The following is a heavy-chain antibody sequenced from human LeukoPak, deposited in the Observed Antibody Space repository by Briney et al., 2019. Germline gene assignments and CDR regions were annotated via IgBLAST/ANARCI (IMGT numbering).Heavy chain of an antibody. CDR3: TTDHSYSSVGDY. J-gene: IGHJ4*02. CDR1: GFTFSNAW. Sequence: GGSLRLSCAASGFTFSNAWMTWVRQAPGKGLEWVGRIKSKTDGGTTDYAAPVKGRFTISRDDSKNTLYVQMNSLKTEDTAVYCCTTDHSYSSVGDYWGQGTLVTVSS. D-gene: IGHD6-19*01. V-gene: IGHV3-15*01. CDR2: IKSKTDGGTT.